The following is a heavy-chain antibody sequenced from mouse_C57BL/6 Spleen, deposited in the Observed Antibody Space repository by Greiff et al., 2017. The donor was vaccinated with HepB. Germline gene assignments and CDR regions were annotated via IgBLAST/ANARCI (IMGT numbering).Heavy chain of an antibody. CDR1: GFTFSSYA. J-gene: IGHJ3*01. Sequence: DVMLVESGGGLVKPGGSLKLSCAASGFTFSSYAMSWVRQTPEKRLEWVATISDGGSYTYYPDNVKGRFTISRDNAKNNLYLQMSHLKSEDTAMYYCARDGDYDAFAYWGQGTLVTVSA. CDR2: ISDGGSYT. V-gene: IGHV5-4*01. CDR3: ARDGDYDAFAY. D-gene: IGHD2-4*01.